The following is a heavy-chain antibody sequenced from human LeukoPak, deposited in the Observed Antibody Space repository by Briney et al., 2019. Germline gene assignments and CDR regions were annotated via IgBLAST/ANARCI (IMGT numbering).Heavy chain of an antibody. Sequence: GGSLRLSCAASGFTFSSYAMHWVRQAPGKGLEWVAVISYDGSNKYYADSVKGRFTISRDNSKNTLYLQMNSLRAEDTAVYYCARVRTGPSCFDYWGQGTLVTVSS. CDR1: GFTFSSYA. CDR2: ISYDGSNK. CDR3: ARVRTGPSCFDY. V-gene: IGHV3-30-3*01. J-gene: IGHJ4*02. D-gene: IGHD3-10*01.